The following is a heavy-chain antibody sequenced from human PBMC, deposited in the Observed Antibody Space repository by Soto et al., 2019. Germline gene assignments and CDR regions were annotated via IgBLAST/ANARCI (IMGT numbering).Heavy chain of an antibody. Sequence: SVKVSCKASGGTFSSYAISWVRQAPGQGLEWMGGIIPIFGTANYAQKFQGRVTITADESTSTAYMDLNSLRSEDTAVYYCARDQNGYSYGLIGNWFDPWGQGTLVTVSS. V-gene: IGHV1-69*13. D-gene: IGHD5-18*01. CDR1: GGTFSSYA. CDR2: IIPIFGTA. J-gene: IGHJ5*02. CDR3: ARDQNGYSYGLIGNWFDP.